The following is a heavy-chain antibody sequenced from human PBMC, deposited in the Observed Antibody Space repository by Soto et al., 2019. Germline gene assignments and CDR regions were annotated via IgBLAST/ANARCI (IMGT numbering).Heavy chain of an antibody. CDR2: IRGSGGST. CDR3: AKSYDSYYYYYYMDV. V-gene: IGHV3-23*01. CDR1: GFTFSSYA. Sequence: GGSLRLSCAASGFTFSSYAMSWVRQAPGKGLEWVSAIRGSGGSTYHADSVKGRFTISRDNSKNTLYLQMNSRRAEDTAVYYCAKSYDSYYYYYYMDVWGKGTTVTVSS. D-gene: IGHD3-16*01. J-gene: IGHJ6*03.